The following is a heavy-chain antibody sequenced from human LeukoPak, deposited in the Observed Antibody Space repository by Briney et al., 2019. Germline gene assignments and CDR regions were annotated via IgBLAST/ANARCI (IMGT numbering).Heavy chain of an antibody. Sequence: GASVKVSCKVSGYTLTELSMHWVRQAPGKGLEWMGGFDPEDGDTIYAQKFQGRVTMTEDTSTDTAYMELSSLRSEDTAVYYCATVAYCGGDCYAHFDYWGQGTLVTVSS. CDR1: GYTLTELS. CDR3: ATVAYCGGDCYAHFDY. D-gene: IGHD2-21*02. J-gene: IGHJ4*02. V-gene: IGHV1-24*01. CDR2: FDPEDGDT.